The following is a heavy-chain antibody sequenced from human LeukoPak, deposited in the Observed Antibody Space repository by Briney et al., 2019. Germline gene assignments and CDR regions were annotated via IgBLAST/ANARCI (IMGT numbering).Heavy chain of an antibody. CDR2: ISGSGGST. Sequence: GGSLRLSCAASGFTFSSYAMSWVRQAPGKGLEWVSAISGSGGSTYYADSVKGRFTISRDNSKKTLYLQMNSLRAEDTAVYYCAPPPGSTYYYYTDVWGKGTTVTVSS. J-gene: IGHJ6*03. D-gene: IGHD3-10*01. V-gene: IGHV3-23*01. CDR1: GFTFSSYA. CDR3: APPPGSTYYYYTDV.